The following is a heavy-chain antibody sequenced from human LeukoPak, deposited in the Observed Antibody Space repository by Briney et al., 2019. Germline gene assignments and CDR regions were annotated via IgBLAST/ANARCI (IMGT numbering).Heavy chain of an antibody. CDR3: ARGLCRSTHYDFWTGYSCPNWFDP. CDR2: INDSGST. CDR1: GGSFSGYY. Sequence: PSETLSLTCAVYGGSFSGYYWTWIRQTPGKGLEWIGEINDSGSTNYNPSLKSRVTISVDTSKNQFSLKLRSVTAADTAVYYCARGLCRSTHYDFWTGYSCPNWFDPWGQGNLVSVSS. V-gene: IGHV4-34*01. J-gene: IGHJ5*02. D-gene: IGHD3-3*01.